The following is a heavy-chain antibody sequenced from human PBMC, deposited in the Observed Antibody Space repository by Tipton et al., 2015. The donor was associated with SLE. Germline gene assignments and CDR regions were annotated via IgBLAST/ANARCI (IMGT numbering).Heavy chain of an antibody. CDR1: GFTFSSYT. J-gene: IGHJ4*02. CDR2: ISWDGGST. D-gene: IGHD1-26*01. CDR3: AKDRGWELLTGDFDY. Sequence: SLRLSCAASGFTFSSYTMHWVRQAPGRGLEWVSLISWDGGSTYYADSVKGRFTISRDNSKNSLYLQMNSLRTEDTALYYCAKDRGWELLTGDFDYWGQGTLVTVSS. V-gene: IGHV3-43*01.